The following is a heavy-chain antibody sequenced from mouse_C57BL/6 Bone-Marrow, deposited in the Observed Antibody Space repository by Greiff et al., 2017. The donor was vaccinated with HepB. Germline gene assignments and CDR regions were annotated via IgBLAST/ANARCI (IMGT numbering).Heavy chain of an antibody. Sequence: EVQLQQSGAELVKPGASVKLSCTASGFNIKDYYMHWVKQRTEQGLEWIGRIDPEDGETKYAPKFQGKATITAETSSNTAYLQPSSLTSEDPAVYYCAPYYYGSSYGWYFDVWGTGTTVTVSS. CDR3: APYYYGSSYGWYFDV. J-gene: IGHJ1*03. D-gene: IGHD1-1*01. CDR1: GFNIKDYY. V-gene: IGHV14-2*01. CDR2: IDPEDGET.